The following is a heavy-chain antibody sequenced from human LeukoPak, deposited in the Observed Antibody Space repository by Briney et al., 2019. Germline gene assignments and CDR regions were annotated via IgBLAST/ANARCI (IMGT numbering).Heavy chain of an antibody. CDR1: GFTFSSYA. D-gene: IGHD6-19*01. CDR2: ISSNGGST. CDR3: AKERIAVAGTIFDY. Sequence: GGSLRLSCAASGFTFSSYAMHWVRQAPGKGLEYVSAISSNGGSTYYANSVKGRFTISRDNSKNTLYLQMGSLRAEDTAVYYCAKERIAVAGTIFDYWGQGTLVTVSS. J-gene: IGHJ4*02. V-gene: IGHV3-64*01.